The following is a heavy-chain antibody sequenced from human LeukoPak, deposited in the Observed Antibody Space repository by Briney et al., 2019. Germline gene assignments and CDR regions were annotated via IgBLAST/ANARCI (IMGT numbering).Heavy chain of an antibody. D-gene: IGHD5-24*01. Sequence: PSETLSLTCTVSGGSISSYYWSWIRQPPGKGLEWIGYIYYSGSTNYNPSLKSRVTISVDTSKNQFSLKLSSVTAADTAVYYCASLIGIRRDGFKNAFDIWGQGTMVTVSS. CDR3: ASLIGIRRDGFKNAFDI. CDR1: GGSISSYY. J-gene: IGHJ3*02. CDR2: IYYSGST. V-gene: IGHV4-59*08.